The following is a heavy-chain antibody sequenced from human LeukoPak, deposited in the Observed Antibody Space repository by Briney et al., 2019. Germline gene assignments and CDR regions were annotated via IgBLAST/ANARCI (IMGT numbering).Heavy chain of an antibody. CDR2: MNPNSANT. J-gene: IGHJ6*03. Sequence: ASVKVSCKASGYTFTSYDINWVRQATGQGLEWMGWMNPNSANTGYAQKFQGRVTMTRNTSISTAYMELSSLRSEDTAVYYCARGLTMTTFYYYYYMDVWGKGTTVTISS. CDR1: GYTFTSYD. D-gene: IGHD3-16*01. V-gene: IGHV1-8*01. CDR3: ARGLTMTTFYYYYYMDV.